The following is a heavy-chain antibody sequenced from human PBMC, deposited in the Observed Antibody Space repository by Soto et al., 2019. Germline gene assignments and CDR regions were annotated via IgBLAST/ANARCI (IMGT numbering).Heavy chain of an antibody. CDR2: IYYSGST. CDR3: ARVWGGAFDI. CDR1: GGSISSYY. D-gene: IGHD3-10*01. V-gene: IGHV4-59*01. J-gene: IGHJ3*02. Sequence: QGQLQESGPGLVKPSKTLSLTCTVSGGSISSYYWSWIRQPPGKGLEWIGYIYYSGSTNYNPSLKIRVTISVDTSKNQFSLKLSSVTAADTAVYYCARVWGGAFDIWGQGTMVTVSS.